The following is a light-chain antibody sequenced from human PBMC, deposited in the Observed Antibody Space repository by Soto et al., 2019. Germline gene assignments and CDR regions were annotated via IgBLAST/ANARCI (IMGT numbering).Light chain of an antibody. CDR1: QSVSSNY. Sequence: EIVLTQSPGTLSLSPGERATLSCRASQSVSSNYLAWYQQKPGQAPRLLVYGASIRATGIPDRFSGSGSGKDLTLTISRVEPEDFAVYYCKHYGSSPFTFGPGTRVDIK. V-gene: IGKV3-20*01. CDR3: KHYGSSPFT. CDR2: GAS. J-gene: IGKJ3*01.